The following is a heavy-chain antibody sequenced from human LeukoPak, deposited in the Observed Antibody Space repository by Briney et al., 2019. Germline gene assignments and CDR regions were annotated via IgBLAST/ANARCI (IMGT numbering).Heavy chain of an antibody. Sequence: GSLRLSCAASGFTFSGSWMSWVRQAPGKGLEWVANINQDGSAKNYLDSVKGRFTISIDRGKNSLYLQMNSLRDEDTAVYYCARELSWSGRDYWGQGTLVTASS. CDR2: INQDGSAK. D-gene: IGHD3-3*01. V-gene: IGHV3-7*01. J-gene: IGHJ4*02. CDR1: GFTFSGSW. CDR3: ARELSWSGRDY.